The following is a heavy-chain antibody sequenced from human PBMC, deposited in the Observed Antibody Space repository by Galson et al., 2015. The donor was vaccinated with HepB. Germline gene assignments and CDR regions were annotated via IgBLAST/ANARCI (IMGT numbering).Heavy chain of an antibody. CDR2: IKSKSDGGTT. Sequence: SLRLSCAASGFTFNNAWMTWVRQAPGKGLEWAGRIKSKSDGGTTDYTAPVKGRFTISRDDSKDTLYLQMNSLKIEDTGKYFCATSSYFFNYHDPSAPGCFDVWGQGTTVTVSS. CDR3: ATSSYFFNYHDPSAPGCFDV. V-gene: IGHV3-15*01. D-gene: IGHD3-22*01. CDR1: GFTFNNAW. J-gene: IGHJ3*01.